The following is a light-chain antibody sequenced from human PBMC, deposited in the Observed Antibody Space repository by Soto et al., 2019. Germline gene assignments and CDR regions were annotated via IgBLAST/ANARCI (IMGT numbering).Light chain of an antibody. CDR2: DTS. CDR3: HQRKSWPRT. CDR1: QTVSSK. V-gene: IGKV3-11*01. J-gene: IGKJ1*01. Sequence: EIVLTQSPATLSSSPGERATLSCRASQTVSSKLAWYQHKPGQAPRLLTYDTSNRATGIPARFSGSGSGTDFTLTISSLEPEDFAVYYCHQRKSWPRTFGQGTKVDIK.